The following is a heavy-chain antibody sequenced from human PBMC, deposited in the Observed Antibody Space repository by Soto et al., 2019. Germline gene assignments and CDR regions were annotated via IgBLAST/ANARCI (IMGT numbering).Heavy chain of an antibody. CDR2: ISYDGSNK. Sequence: QVQLVESGGGVVQPGRSLRLSCAASGFTFSSYGMHWVRQAPGKGLEWVAVISYDGSNKYYADSVKGRFTISRDNSKNTLYLQMHRLRAEYTAVYYCAKDVMDRGVISYYGMDVLRQATTVTVSS. CDR3: AKDVMDRGVISYYGMDV. J-gene: IGHJ6*02. V-gene: IGHV3-30*18. CDR1: GFTFSSYG. D-gene: IGHD3-10*01.